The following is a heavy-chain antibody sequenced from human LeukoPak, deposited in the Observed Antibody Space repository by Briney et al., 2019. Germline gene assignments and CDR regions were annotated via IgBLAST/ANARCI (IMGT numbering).Heavy chain of an antibody. D-gene: IGHD5-12*01. CDR3: ANGGYSGYDTPFDY. Sequence: SETLSLTCTVSGGSISSSSYYWGWIRQPPGKGLEWIGSIYYSGSTYYNPSLKSRVTISVDTSKNQFSLKLSSVTAADTAVYYRANGGYSGYDTPFDYWGQGTLVTVSS. J-gene: IGHJ4*02. CDR2: IYYSGST. CDR1: GGSISSSSYY. V-gene: IGHV4-39*07.